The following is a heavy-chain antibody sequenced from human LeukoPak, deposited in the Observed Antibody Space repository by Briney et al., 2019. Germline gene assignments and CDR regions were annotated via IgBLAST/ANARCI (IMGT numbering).Heavy chain of an antibody. CDR1: GGSFSGYY. V-gene: IGHV4-34*01. J-gene: IGHJ3*02. CDR2: INHSGST. Sequence: SETLSLTCAVYGGSFSGYYWSWIRQPPGKGLEWIGEINHSGSTNYNPSLKSRVTISVDTSKNQSSLKLSSVTAADTAVYYCVRTVVTLDAFDIWGQGTMVTVSS. CDR3: VRTVVTLDAFDI. D-gene: IGHD4-23*01.